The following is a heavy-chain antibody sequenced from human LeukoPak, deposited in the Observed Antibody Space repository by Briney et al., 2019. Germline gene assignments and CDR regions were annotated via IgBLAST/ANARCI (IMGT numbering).Heavy chain of an antibody. D-gene: IGHD5-24*01. Sequence: GESLKISCKGSGYSFTSYWIGWVRQMPGKGLEWMGIIYPGDSDTRYSPSFQGQVTISADKSISTAYLQWSSLKASDTAMYYCARLSAVLDGYKIRGGGAFDIWGQGTMVTVSS. CDR1: GYSFTSYW. CDR3: ARLSAVLDGYKIRGGGAFDI. V-gene: IGHV5-51*01. J-gene: IGHJ3*02. CDR2: IYPGDSDT.